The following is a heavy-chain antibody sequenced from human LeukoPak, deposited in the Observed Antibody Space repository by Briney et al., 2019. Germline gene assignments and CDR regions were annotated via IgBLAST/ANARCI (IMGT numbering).Heavy chain of an antibody. CDR2: IRGKTYGGTT. J-gene: IGHJ6*02. V-gene: IGHV3-49*04. CDR3: TRGPIQLWLDHGMDV. D-gene: IGHD5-18*01. Sequence: PGRSLRLSCTVSGFTFGDHAMSWVRQAPGKGLEWVGFIRGKTYGGTTEYAASVKGRFIISRDDSTSIAYLQMNSLKTEDTAVYYCTRGPIQLWLDHGMDVWGQGTTVTVSS. CDR1: GFTFGDHA.